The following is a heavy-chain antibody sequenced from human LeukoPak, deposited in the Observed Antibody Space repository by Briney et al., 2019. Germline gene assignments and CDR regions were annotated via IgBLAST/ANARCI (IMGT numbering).Heavy chain of an antibody. J-gene: IGHJ6*02. CDR1: GFNLRTYW. CDR2: INGEGSRI. Sequence: GGSLRLSCAVTGFNLRTYWIHWVRHSPGGGLEWVARINGEGSRISYADSERGRFTISRDNAKNTAYLRMNSLRAEDTALYYCARDPGYYYYGMDVWGQGTTVVVSS. CDR3: ARDPGYYYYGMDV. V-gene: IGHV3-74*01.